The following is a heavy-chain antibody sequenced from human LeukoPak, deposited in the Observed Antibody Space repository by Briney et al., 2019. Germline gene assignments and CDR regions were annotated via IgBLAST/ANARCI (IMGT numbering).Heavy chain of an antibody. CDR1: GYTFSDEY. CDR3: ARDGDSPMVDFDY. Sequence: ASVKVSCKASGYTFSDEYMYWVRQAPGQGLEWMGWINTKSGDTRYAQKFQGRVTMTGDTSIGTIFMELSGLRSDDTGVYYCARDGDSPMVDFDYWGQGTLVTVSS. CDR2: INTKSGDT. D-gene: IGHD5-18*01. J-gene: IGHJ4*02. V-gene: IGHV1-2*02.